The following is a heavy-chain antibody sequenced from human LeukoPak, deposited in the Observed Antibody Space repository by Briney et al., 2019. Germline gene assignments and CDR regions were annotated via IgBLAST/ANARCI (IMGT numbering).Heavy chain of an antibody. D-gene: IGHD3-22*01. Sequence: QPGGSLRLSCAASGFTFTSYWMSWVRQAPGKGVEWVANIKQDGSEKYYVDSVKGRFTISRDNTKNSLYLQMNSMRAENTAVYYCARDQYYYDSSGYYYYFDYWGQGTLVTVSS. CDR1: GFTFTSYW. CDR2: IKQDGSEK. V-gene: IGHV3-7*04. CDR3: ARDQYYYDSSGYYYYFDY. J-gene: IGHJ4*02.